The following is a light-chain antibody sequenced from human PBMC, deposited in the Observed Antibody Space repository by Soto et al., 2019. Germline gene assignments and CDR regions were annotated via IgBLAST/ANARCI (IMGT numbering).Light chain of an antibody. V-gene: IGKV3-20*01. CDR2: GSS. J-gene: IGKJ5*01. CDR3: QQYGSSTRT. Sequence: EIVLTQSPGTLSLSPGERVTLSCRASQSVSSAYLAWYQQKRGQAPRLXIYGSSNRATGIPDRFSGSGSGTDLPLTTSSLEHEDFAVYYCQQYGSSTRTFGQATRMEIK. CDR1: QSVSSAY.